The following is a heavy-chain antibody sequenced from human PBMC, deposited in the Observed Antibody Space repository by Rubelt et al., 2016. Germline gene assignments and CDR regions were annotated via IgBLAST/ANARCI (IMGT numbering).Heavy chain of an antibody. CDR2: ISSTSRTI. D-gene: IGHD3-3*02. J-gene: IGHJ6*02. V-gene: IGHV3-48*01. CDR1: GFTFSSYT. CDR3: ARDLTFYGIDV. Sequence: EVQLVESGGGLVQPGGSLRLSCAASGFTFSSYTMNWVRQAPGKGLEWVSYISSTSRTIYYADSVKGRFTISRDNAKNSLYLQMNSLRAEDTAVYYCARDLTFYGIDVWGLGTTVTVSS.